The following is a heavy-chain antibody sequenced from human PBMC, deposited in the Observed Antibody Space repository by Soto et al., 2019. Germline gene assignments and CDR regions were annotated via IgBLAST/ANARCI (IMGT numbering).Heavy chain of an antibody. CDR3: ARVEMATTKTPFYY. D-gene: IGHD5-12*01. V-gene: IGHV4-61*01. J-gene: IGHJ4*02. CDR1: GGSVSSGSYY. Sequence: PSETLSLTCTVSGGSVSSGSYYWIWIRQPPGKGLEWIGYIYYSGSTNYNPSLKSRVTISEDTSKNQFPLKLSSVTAADTAVYYCARVEMATTKTPFYYWGQGTLVSVSS. CDR2: IYYSGST.